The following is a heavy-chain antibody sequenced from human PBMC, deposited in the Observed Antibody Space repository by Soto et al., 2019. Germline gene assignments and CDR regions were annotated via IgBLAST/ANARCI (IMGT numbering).Heavy chain of an antibody. J-gene: IGHJ4*02. CDR1: SGSISSSNW. V-gene: IGHV4-4*02. CDR2: IYHSGST. Sequence: SETLYLTCSVSSGSISSSNWCSWVRQPPGKGLEWIGEIYHSGSTNYNPSLKSRVTISVDKSKNQFSLKLSSVTAADTAVYYCAISMVRGVIIPYYFDYWGQGTLVTVSS. D-gene: IGHD3-10*01. CDR3: AISMVRGVIIPYYFDY.